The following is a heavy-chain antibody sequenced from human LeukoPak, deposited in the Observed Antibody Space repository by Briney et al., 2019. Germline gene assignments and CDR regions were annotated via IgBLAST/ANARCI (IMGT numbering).Heavy chain of an antibody. CDR3: ARDDSSGYYYSFDY. CDR1: GYTFTGYY. D-gene: IGHD3-22*01. CDR2: INPNSGGT. J-gene: IGHJ4*02. V-gene: IGHV1-2*02. Sequence: GASVKVSCKASGYTFTGYYMHWVRQAPGQGLEWMGWINPNSGGTNYAQKFQGRVTMTRDTSISTAYMELSRLRSDDTAVYYYARDDSSGYYYSFDYWGQGTLVTVSS.